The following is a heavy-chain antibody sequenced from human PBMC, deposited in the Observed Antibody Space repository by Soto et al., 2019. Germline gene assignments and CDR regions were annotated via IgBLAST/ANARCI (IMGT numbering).Heavy chain of an antibody. J-gene: IGHJ4*02. CDR1: GFRFSTYS. D-gene: IGHD3-22*01. CDR2: ISTTNSYI. V-gene: IGHV3-21*01. CDR3: TRDPVPDSSDYFPFDY. Sequence: EVQLVESGGGLVKPGGSLRLSCAASGFRFSTYSMNWVRQAPGKGLEWVASISTTNSYIYYADSVRGRFTISRDNAKNSLFLQMNSLRAEDTAVYYCTRDPVPDSSDYFPFDYWSQGTLVTVSS.